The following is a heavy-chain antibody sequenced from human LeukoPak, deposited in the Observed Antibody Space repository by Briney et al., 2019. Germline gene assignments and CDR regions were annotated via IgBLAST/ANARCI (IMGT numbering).Heavy chain of an antibody. D-gene: IGHD6-13*01. J-gene: IGHJ4*02. CDR3: AKDIKYSSSWYFDY. CDR1: GFTFDDYA. CDR2: ISWNSGSI. Sequence: HPGRSLRLSCAASGFTFDDYAMHWVRQAPGKGLEWVSGISWNSGSIGYADSVKGRFTISRDNAKNSLYLQMNSLRAEDTALYYCAKDIKYSSSWYFDYWGQGTLVTVSS. V-gene: IGHV3-9*01.